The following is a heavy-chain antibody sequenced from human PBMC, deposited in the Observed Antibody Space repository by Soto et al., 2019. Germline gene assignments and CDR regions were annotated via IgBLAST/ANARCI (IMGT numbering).Heavy chain of an antibody. J-gene: IGHJ6*02. CDR2: ISGYNGHT. Sequence: QVQLVQSGTEVKRPGASVTVSCKASGYALSNYGINWVRQAPGQGLEWMGWISGYNGHTNYAQKFQGRVTMTTDTSTSTAYLDLRSLRSADTAVYYCVRDQADAETAIRSFYYYYGMDVWGQGTTVAVSS. V-gene: IGHV1-18*01. D-gene: IGHD5-18*01. CDR1: GYALSNYG. CDR3: VRDQADAETAIRSFYYYYGMDV.